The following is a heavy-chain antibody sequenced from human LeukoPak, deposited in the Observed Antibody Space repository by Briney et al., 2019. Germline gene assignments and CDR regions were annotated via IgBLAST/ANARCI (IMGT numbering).Heavy chain of an antibody. J-gene: IGHJ4*02. CDR3: ARGTLYDY. CDR1: GGSFSNYY. CDR2: MYYSGTT. Sequence: PSETLSLTCAVYGGSFSNYYWSWIRQAPGKGLEWIGSMYYSGTTYYNLSLRSRVTISVDTSKNQFSLELSSVTAADTAVYYCARGTLYDYWGQGTLVTVSS. V-gene: IGHV4-34*01.